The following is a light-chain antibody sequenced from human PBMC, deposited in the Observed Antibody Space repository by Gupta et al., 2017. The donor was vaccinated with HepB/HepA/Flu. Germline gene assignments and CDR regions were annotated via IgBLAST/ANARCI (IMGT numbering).Light chain of an antibody. Sequence: QSALTQPASVSGSPGQSITISCTGTNSDVGSYNFVSWYQQHPGKAPKFMIYEVNMRPSGVSIRFSGSKSGNTASLTISGLQAEDEADYYCCSYAGSSTLVFGGGTKVTVL. CDR2: EVN. V-gene: IGLV2-23*02. J-gene: IGLJ3*02. CDR3: CSYAGSSTLV. CDR1: NSDVGSYNF.